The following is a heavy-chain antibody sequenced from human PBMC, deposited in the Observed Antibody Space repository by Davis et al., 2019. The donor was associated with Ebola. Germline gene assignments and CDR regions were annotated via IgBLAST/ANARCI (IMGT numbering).Heavy chain of an antibody. CDR1: GFTFSSYG. Sequence: GGSLRLSCAASGFTFSSYGMHWVRQAPGKGLEWVAVIWYDGSNKYYADSVKGRFTISRDNSKNTLYLQMNSLRAEDTAVYYCARGEEVVAATVDAFDIWGQGTMVTVSS. CDR3: ARGEEVVAATVDAFDI. D-gene: IGHD2-15*01. V-gene: IGHV3-33*01. J-gene: IGHJ3*02. CDR2: IWYDGSNK.